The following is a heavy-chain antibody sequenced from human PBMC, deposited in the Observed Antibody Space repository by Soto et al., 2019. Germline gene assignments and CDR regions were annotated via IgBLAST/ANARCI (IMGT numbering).Heavy chain of an antibody. Sequence: ASVKVSCKASGYTFTSYGISWVRQAPGQGLEWMGWISAYNGNTNYAQKLQGRVTMTTDTSTSTAYMELRSLRSDDTAVYYCARTTADYYYYYYMDVWGKGTTVTVSS. J-gene: IGHJ6*03. CDR2: ISAYNGNT. D-gene: IGHD4-17*01. CDR3: ARTTADYYYYYYMDV. CDR1: GYTFTSYG. V-gene: IGHV1-18*01.